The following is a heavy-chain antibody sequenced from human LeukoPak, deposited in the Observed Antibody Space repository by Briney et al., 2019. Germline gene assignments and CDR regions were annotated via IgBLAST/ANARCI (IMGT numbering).Heavy chain of an antibody. V-gene: IGHV3-23*01. CDR1: GFTFSSYA. CDR3: ARPAWGGSHYFKPSSHDAFDI. D-gene: IGHD1-26*01. CDR2: ISGSGGST. Sequence: PGGSLRLSCAASGFTFSSYAMSWVRQAPGKWLEWVSAISGSGGSTYYADSVKGRFTISRDNSKNTLYLQMNSLRAEDTAVYYCARPAWGGSHYFKPSSHDAFDIWGQGTMVTVSS. J-gene: IGHJ3*02.